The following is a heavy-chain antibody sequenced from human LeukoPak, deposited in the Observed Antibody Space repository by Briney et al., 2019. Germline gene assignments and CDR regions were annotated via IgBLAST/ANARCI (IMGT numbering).Heavy chain of an antibody. D-gene: IGHD6-19*01. J-gene: IGHJ4*02. CDR3: ARGTWYSSGCYFDY. Sequence: SVKVSCKASGGTFSSYAISWVRQAPGQGLEWMGGIIPIFGTADYAQKFQGRVTITTDESTSTAYMELSSLRSEDTAVYYCARGTWYSSGCYFDYWGQGTLVTVSS. CDR2: IIPIFGTA. V-gene: IGHV1-69*05. CDR1: GGTFSSYA.